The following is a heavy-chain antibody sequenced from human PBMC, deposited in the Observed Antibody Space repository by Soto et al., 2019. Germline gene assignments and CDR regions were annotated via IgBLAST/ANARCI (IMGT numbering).Heavy chain of an antibody. CDR3: AKDSRGGDYFDY. D-gene: IGHD4-17*01. CDR1: GFTFTSSA. Sequence: GGSLRLSCAASGFTFTSSAMTWVRQAPGKGLEWVSIISDNGGSTHYAESVKGRFTISRDNSKNTLNLQMNSLRAEDTAVYYCAKDSRGGDYFDYWGQGTLVTVSS. CDR2: ISDNGGST. V-gene: IGHV3-23*01. J-gene: IGHJ4*02.